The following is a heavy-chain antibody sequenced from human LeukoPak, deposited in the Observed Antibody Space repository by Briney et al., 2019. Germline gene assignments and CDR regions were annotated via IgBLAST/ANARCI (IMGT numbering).Heavy chain of an antibody. V-gene: IGHV4-34*01. CDR2: INHSGST. D-gene: IGHD3-3*02. J-gene: IGHJ6*02. CDR3: ARSAPIFGVVIPGPYYYYYGMDV. CDR1: GGSFSGYY. Sequence: SETLSLTCAVYGGSFSGYYWSWIRQPPGKGLEWIGEINHSGSTNYNPSLKSRVTISVDTSKNQFSLKLSSVTAADTAVYYCARSAPIFGVVIPGPYYYYYGMDVWGQGTTVTVSS.